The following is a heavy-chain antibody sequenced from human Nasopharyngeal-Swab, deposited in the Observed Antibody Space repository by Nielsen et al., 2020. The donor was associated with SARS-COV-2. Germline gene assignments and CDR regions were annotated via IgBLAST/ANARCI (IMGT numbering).Heavy chain of an antibody. D-gene: IGHD6-19*01. Sequence: GASLKISCAASGFTFSSYGMHWVRQAPGKGLEWVAVISYDGSNKYYADSVKGRFTISRDNSKNTLYLQMNSLRAEDTAVYYCAKDQGSGWLQSYYYYHGMDVWGQGTTVTVSS. CDR2: ISYDGSNK. CDR1: GFTFSSYG. V-gene: IGHV3-30*18. CDR3: AKDQGSGWLQSYYYYHGMDV. J-gene: IGHJ6*02.